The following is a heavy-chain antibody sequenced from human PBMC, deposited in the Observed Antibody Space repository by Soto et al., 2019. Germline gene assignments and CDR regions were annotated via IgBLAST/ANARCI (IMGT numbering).Heavy chain of an antibody. J-gene: IGHJ4*02. V-gene: IGHV4-39*01. D-gene: IGHD6-13*01. Sequence: PSETLSLTCTVSGGSISSSSYYWGWIRQPPGKGLEWIGSIYYSGSTYYNPSLKSRVTISVDTSKNQFSLKLSSVTAADTAVYYCARHASIAAAVYLPHYWGQGTPVTVSS. CDR3: ARHASIAAAVYLPHY. CDR2: IYYSGST. CDR1: GGSISSSSYY.